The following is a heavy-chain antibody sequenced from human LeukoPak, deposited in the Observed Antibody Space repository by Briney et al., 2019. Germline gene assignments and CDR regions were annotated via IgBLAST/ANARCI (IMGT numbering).Heavy chain of an antibody. D-gene: IGHD3-3*01. Sequence: PSETLSLTCTVSGGSISSYYWSWIRQPAGKGLEWIGRIYTSGSTNYNPSLKSRVTISVDTSKNQFSLKLSSVTAADTAVYYCARHNYDFWSGYYSDPYYFDYWGQGTLVTVSS. CDR1: GGSISSYY. V-gene: IGHV4-4*07. CDR3: ARHNYDFWSGYYSDPYYFDY. J-gene: IGHJ4*02. CDR2: IYTSGST.